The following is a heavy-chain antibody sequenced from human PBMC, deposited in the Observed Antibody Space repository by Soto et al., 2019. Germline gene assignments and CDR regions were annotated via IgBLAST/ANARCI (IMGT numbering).Heavy chain of an antibody. CDR3: ANGPPRYCSSTSCYPFDY. CDR2: ISYDGSNK. Sequence: ESGGGVVQPGRSLRLSCAASGFTFSSYGMHWVRQAPGKGLEWVAVISYDGSNKYYADSVKGRFTISRDNSKNTLYLQMNSVRAEDTAVYYCANGPPRYCSSTSCYPFDYWGQGTLVTVSS. CDR1: GFTFSSYG. V-gene: IGHV3-30*18. D-gene: IGHD2-2*01. J-gene: IGHJ4*02.